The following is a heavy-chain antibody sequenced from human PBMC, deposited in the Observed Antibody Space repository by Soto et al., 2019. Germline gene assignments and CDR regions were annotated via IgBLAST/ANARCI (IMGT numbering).Heavy chain of an antibody. CDR1: GFTFSRNW. CDR2: IKTDVSDT. V-gene: IGHV3-74*01. Sequence: GGSLRLSCAASGFTFSRNWMHWVRQAPGKGLVWVSLIKTDVSDTRYADSVKGRFTISRDNAKNTLYLQMNSLRAEDTAVYYCATGSGWYSPDYWGQGTLVTVSS. J-gene: IGHJ4*02. CDR3: ATGSGWYSPDY. D-gene: IGHD6-19*01.